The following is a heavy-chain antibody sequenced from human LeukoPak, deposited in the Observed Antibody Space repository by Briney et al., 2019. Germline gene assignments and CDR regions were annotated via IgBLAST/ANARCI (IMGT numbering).Heavy chain of an antibody. J-gene: IGHJ6*03. CDR3: ARGRDCSGGSCYPFYYYYYYMDV. CDR2: IYYSGST. Sequence: PGGSLRLSCAASGFTFSSCAMHWVRQAPGKGLEWIGYIYYSGSTNYNPSLKSRVTISVDTSKNQFSLKLSSVTAADTAVYYCARGRDCSGGSCYPFYYYYYYMDVWGKGTTVTVSS. CDR1: GFTFSSCA. V-gene: IGHV4-59*01. D-gene: IGHD2-15*01.